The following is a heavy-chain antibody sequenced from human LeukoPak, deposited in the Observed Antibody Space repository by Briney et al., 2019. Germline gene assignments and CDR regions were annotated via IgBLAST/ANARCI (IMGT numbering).Heavy chain of an antibody. CDR3: ARRISGYDFWFDP. CDR1: GYAFTGYY. Sequence: SVKVSCKASGYAFTGYYIHWVRQAPGQGLEWMGGIIPIFGTANYAQKFQGRVTITADESTSTAYMELSSLRSEDTAVYYCARRISGYDFWFDPWGQGTLVTVSS. V-gene: IGHV1-69*13. D-gene: IGHD5-12*01. J-gene: IGHJ5*02. CDR2: IIPIFGTA.